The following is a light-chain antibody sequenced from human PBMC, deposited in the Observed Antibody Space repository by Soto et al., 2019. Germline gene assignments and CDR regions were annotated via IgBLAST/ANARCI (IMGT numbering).Light chain of an antibody. CDR1: QSISDT. CDR2: GAS. Sequence: EIVMTQSPATLSVSPGGRATLSCRASQSISDTLAWYQQKPGQAPRLLIHGASTRATGFPARFSGSGSGTDFTLTISSLQSEEFAVYYGQQYNNWPWTCGQGTNVESK. V-gene: IGKV3-15*01. J-gene: IGKJ1*01. CDR3: QQYNNWPWT.